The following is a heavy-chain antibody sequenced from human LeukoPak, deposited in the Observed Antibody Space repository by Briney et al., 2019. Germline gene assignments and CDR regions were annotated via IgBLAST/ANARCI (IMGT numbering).Heavy chain of an antibody. CDR1: GGSFSGYY. CDR3: ARDRGYWFDP. J-gene: IGHJ5*02. CDR2: INHSGST. D-gene: IGHD5-12*01. Sequence: IPSETLSLTCAVYGGSFSGYYWSWIRQPPGKGLEWIGEINHSGSTNYNPSLKSRVTISVDTSKNQFSLKLSSVTAADTAVYYCARDRGYWFDPWGQGTLVTVSS. V-gene: IGHV4-34*01.